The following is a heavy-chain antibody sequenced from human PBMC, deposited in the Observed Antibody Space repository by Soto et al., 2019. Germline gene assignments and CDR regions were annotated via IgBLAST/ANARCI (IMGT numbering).Heavy chain of an antibody. Sequence: SETLCLSCTVSGGSISSGGDYWSWIRQHPGKGLEWIGYIYYSGSTYYNPALKSRVTISVDTSKNQFSLKLSSVTAADTAVYYCASLTTLDAFDIWGQGTMVTVSS. CDR2: IYYSGST. D-gene: IGHD4-17*01. V-gene: IGHV4-31*03. CDR1: GGSISSGGDY. J-gene: IGHJ3*02. CDR3: ASLTTLDAFDI.